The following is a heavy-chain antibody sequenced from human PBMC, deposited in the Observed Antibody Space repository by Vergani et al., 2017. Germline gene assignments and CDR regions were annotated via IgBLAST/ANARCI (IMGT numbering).Heavy chain of an antibody. V-gene: IGHV1-2*02. Sequence: QVQLVQSGAEVKKPGASVKVSCKASGYTFTGYYMHWVRQAPGQGLEWMGWINPNRGGTNYAQKFQGRVTMTRDTSIRLAYMELSRLRSDGTAVYYCARDAIYCSITIXYRCRSWYPRWFDPWGQGTLVTVSS. CDR3: ARDAIYCSITIXYRCRSWYPRWFDP. CDR1: GYTFTGYY. J-gene: IGHJ5*02. D-gene: IGHD2-2*02. CDR2: INPNRGGT.